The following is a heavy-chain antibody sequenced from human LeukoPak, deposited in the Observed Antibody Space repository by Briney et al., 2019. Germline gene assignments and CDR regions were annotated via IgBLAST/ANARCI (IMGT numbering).Heavy chain of an antibody. CDR2: ISGDTT. J-gene: IGHJ4*02. Sequence: GGSLRLSCAASGFTFDDYAMHWVRRAPGKGLEWVSLISGDTTYYADSVKGRFTISRDTSKNSLYLQMNSLRTEDTALYYCAKARATDFDYWGQGTLVTVSS. D-gene: IGHD1-26*01. CDR3: AKARATDFDY. V-gene: IGHV3-43*02. CDR1: GFTFDDYA.